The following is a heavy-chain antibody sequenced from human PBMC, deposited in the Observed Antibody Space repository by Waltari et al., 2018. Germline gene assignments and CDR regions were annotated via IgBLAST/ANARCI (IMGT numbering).Heavy chain of an antibody. J-gene: IGHJ4*02. D-gene: IGHD6-13*01. Sequence: EVQLVESGGGLVQPGGSLRLTGGASGVPFRNYCMSWVRQAPGKGLEWVANIKKDGRATYYGDSVRGRFSISRDNAKNSLSLQMNSLRAEDTAVYYCARIGSWPPWLDYWGQGILVTVSS. CDR2: IKKDGRAT. V-gene: IGHV3-7*01. CDR3: ARIGSWPPWLDY. CDR1: GVPFRNYC.